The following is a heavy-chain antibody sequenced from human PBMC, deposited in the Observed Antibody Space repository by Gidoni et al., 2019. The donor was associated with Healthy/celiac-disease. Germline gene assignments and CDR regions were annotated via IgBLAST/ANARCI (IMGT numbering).Heavy chain of an antibody. CDR2: IRGSGGST. CDR3: AGGGYCSGGSCLSEGDYYYYGMDV. CDR1: GFTFSSYA. Sequence: EVQLLESGGGLVQPGGSLRLSCAASGFTFSSYAMSWVRQAPGKGLEWVSAIRGSGGSTYYADSVKGRFTISRDNSKNTLYLQMNSLRAEDTAVYYCAGGGYCSGGSCLSEGDYYYYGMDVWGQGTTVTVSS. J-gene: IGHJ6*02. V-gene: IGHV3-23*01. D-gene: IGHD2-15*01.